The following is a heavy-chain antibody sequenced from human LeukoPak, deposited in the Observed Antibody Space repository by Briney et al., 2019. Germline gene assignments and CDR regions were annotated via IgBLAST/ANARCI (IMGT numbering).Heavy chain of an antibody. CDR2: IYHSGST. D-gene: IGHD2-15*01. V-gene: IGHV4-30-2*01. CDR1: GGSISSGGYS. J-gene: IGHJ4*02. Sequence: SQTLSLTCAVSGGSISSGGYSWSWIRQPPGKGLEWIGYIYHSGSTYYNPSLKSRDTISVDRSKNQFSLKLSSVTAADTAVYYCARVRRYCSGGSCYSEFFDYWGQGTLVTVSS. CDR3: ARVRRYCSGGSCYSEFFDY.